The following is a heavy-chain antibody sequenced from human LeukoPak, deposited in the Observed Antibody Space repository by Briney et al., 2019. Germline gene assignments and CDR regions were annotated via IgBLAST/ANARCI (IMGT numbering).Heavy chain of an antibody. CDR3: ARLLVGATWVDY. CDR1: GGSISSSNW. CDR2: IYHSGST. V-gene: IGHV4-4*02. D-gene: IGHD1-26*01. J-gene: IGHJ4*02. Sequence: SGTLPLTCAVSGGSISSSNWWSWVRQPPGKGLEWIGEIYHSGSTYYNPSLKSRVTISVDTSKNQFSLKLSPVTAADTAVYYCARLLVGATWVDYWGQGTLVTVSS.